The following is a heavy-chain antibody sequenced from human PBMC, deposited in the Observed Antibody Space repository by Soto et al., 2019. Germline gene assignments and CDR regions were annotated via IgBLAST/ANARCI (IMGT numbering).Heavy chain of an antibody. D-gene: IGHD3-16*01. CDR3: ARSQRGRTAFTFDY. J-gene: IGHJ4*02. V-gene: IGHV4-61*01. CDR2: IYYSGTT. Sequence: SETLSLTCAVSGDSVSNENYYWSWIRQPPGKGLEWIGYIYYSGTTNYNSYLKSRLTLSVDMSKNQFSLKLTSVTAADTAVYFCARSQRGRTAFTFDYWRQGALVTVSS. CDR1: GDSVSNENYY.